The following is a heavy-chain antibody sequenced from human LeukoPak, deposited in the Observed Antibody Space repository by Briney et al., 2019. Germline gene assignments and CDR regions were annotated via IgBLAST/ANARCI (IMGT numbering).Heavy chain of an antibody. Sequence: GGSLTLSCAASGFTFSSYAMSWVRQAPGKGLEWVSASSGSAGSTYYADSVKGRFTISRDNSKHTLYLQMNSLRAEDTAVYYCAKRRITMVRGAQQGYYFDYWGQGTLVTVSS. CDR1: GFTFSSYA. V-gene: IGHV3-23*01. CDR2: SSGSAGST. J-gene: IGHJ4*02. CDR3: AKRRITMVRGAQQGYYFDY. D-gene: IGHD3-10*01.